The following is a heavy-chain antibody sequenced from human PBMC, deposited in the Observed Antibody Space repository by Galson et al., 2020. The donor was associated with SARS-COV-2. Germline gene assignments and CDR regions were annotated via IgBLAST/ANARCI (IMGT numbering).Heavy chain of an antibody. J-gene: IGHJ6*02. V-gene: IGHV3-15*01. CDR1: GFTFSNAW. CDR2: IKSKTDGGTT. D-gene: IGHD2-21*02. Sequence: GGSLRLSCAASGFTFSNAWMSWVRQAPGKGLEWVGRIKSKTDGGTTDYAAPVKGRFTISRDDSKNTLYLQMNSLKTEDTAVYYCTTDRGDPLSTSYYYGMDVWGQGTTVTVSS. CDR3: TTDRGDPLSTSYYYGMDV.